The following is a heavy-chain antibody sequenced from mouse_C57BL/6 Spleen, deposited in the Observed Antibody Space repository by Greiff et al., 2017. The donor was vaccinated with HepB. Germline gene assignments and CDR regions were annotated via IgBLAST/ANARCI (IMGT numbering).Heavy chain of an antibody. V-gene: IGHV1-26*01. CDR3: ARSRSYYAMDY. Sequence: EVQLQQSGPELVKPGASVKISCKASGYTFTDYYMNWVKQSHGKSLEWIGDINPNNGGTSYNQKFKGKATLTVDKSSSTAYMEPRSLKSEDSAVYYCARSRSYYAMDYWGQGTSVTVSS. CDR1: GYTFTDYY. J-gene: IGHJ4*01. CDR2: INPNNGGT.